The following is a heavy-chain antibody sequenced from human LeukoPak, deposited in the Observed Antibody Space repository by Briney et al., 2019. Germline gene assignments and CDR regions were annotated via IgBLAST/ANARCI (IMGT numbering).Heavy chain of an antibody. CDR3: ARGSDCSSTNCYRHYYYYYYMDV. CDR1: GGSFSGYY. V-gene: IGHV4-34*01. Sequence: ETLSLTCAVYGGSFSGYYWSWIRQPPGKGLEWIGEINHSGSTNYNPSLKSRVTISVDTSKNQFSLKLSSVTAADTAVYYCARGSDCSSTNCYRHYYYYYYMDVWGKGTTVTVSS. J-gene: IGHJ6*03. CDR2: INHSGST. D-gene: IGHD2-2*01.